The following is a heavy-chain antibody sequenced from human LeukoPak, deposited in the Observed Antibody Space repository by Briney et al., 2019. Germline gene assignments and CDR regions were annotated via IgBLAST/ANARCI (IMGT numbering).Heavy chain of an antibody. Sequence: ASVKVSCKASGYTFTAYYMNWVRQAPGQGLEWMGWINPNSGGTNYAQKFQGRVTMTRDTSISTVYMELNSLRSDDTAVYYCARRLTGVDYWGQGTLVTVSS. D-gene: IGHD7-27*01. CDR3: ARRLTGVDY. CDR2: INPNSGGT. CDR1: GYTFTAYY. J-gene: IGHJ4*02. V-gene: IGHV1-2*02.